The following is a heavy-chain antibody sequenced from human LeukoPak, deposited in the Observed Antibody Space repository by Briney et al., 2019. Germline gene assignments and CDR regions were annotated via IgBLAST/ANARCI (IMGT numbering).Heavy chain of an antibody. Sequence: ASVKVSCKASGYTFTGYYMHWVRQAPGQGLEWMGWINPNSGGTNYAQKFQGWVTMTRDTSISTAYMELSRLRSDDTAVYYCARRGWNDEGYYYGMDVWGQGTTVTVSS. CDR2: INPNSGGT. CDR1: GYTFTGYY. V-gene: IGHV1-2*04. CDR3: ARRGWNDEGYYYGMDV. D-gene: IGHD1-1*01. J-gene: IGHJ6*02.